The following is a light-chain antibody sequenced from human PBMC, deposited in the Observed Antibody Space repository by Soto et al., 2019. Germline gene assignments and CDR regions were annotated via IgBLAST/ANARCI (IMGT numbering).Light chain of an antibody. CDR1: QSVSSS. V-gene: IGKV3-15*01. J-gene: IGKJ1*01. CDR3: QRYDSFRT. CDR2: DAS. Sequence: EIVMTQSPATLSVSPGERATLSCRASQSVSSSLAWYQQKPGQAPRLLIYDASTRATGTPARFSGSGSGTDFTLTITRLEPEDFAMYYCQRYDSFRTFGQGTKVDIK.